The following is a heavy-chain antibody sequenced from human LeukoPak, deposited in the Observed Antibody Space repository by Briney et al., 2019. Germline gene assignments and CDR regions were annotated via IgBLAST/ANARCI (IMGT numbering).Heavy chain of an antibody. CDR2: IRYDGSNK. CDR1: GFTFSSYG. V-gene: IGHV3-30*02. D-gene: IGHD2-2*02. J-gene: IGHJ4*02. CDR3: AKAALPAAILGYFDY. Sequence: GGSLRLSCAASGFTFSSYGMHWVRQAPGKGLEWEAFIRYDGSNKYYADSVKGRFTISRDNSKNTLYLQMNSLRAEDTAVYYCAKAALPAAILGYFDYWGQGTLVTVSS.